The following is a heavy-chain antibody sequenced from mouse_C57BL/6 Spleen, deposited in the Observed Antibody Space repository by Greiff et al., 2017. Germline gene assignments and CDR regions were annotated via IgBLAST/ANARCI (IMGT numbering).Heavy chain of an antibody. D-gene: IGHD2-2*01. CDR1: GYAFSSSW. J-gene: IGHJ2*01. Sequence: QVQLQQSGPELVKPGASVKISCKASGYAFSSSWMNWVKQRPGKGLEWIGRIYPGDGDTNYNGKFKGKATLTADKSSSTAYMQLSSLTSEDSAVSFCAREGYGGFDYWGQGTTLTVSS. CDR3: AREGYGGFDY. CDR2: IYPGDGDT. V-gene: IGHV1-82*01.